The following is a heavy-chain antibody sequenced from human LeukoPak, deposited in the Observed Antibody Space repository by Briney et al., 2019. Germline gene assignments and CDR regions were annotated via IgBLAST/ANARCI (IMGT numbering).Heavy chain of an antibody. CDR1: GGSFRAYF. J-gene: IGHJ4*02. Sequence: KSSETLSLTCAAYGGSFRAYFWSWIRQPPEKGLEWIGEINDGGNTDYNPSLKSRVIISIDTSKNQFSLKLSSVTAADTAVYYCARDRRYDILTGYSYFDYWGQGTLVTVSS. V-gene: IGHV4-34*01. D-gene: IGHD3-9*01. CDR2: INDGGNT. CDR3: ARDRRYDILTGYSYFDY.